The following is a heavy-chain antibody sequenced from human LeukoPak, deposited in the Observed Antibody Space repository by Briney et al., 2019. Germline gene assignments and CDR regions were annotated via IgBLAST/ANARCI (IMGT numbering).Heavy chain of an antibody. D-gene: IGHD2-15*01. Sequence: GGSLRLSCAASGFTFSNYWMRWVRQAPGKGLEWVANILQDGSEKYYAESVKGRFTISRDKSKQSLFLQMNSLRAEDTAIYYCAIDGDWSGDNCPPPLGYWGQGTLVTVSS. CDR3: AIDGDWSGDNCPPPLGY. CDR1: GFTFSNYW. J-gene: IGHJ4*02. CDR2: ILQDGSEK. V-gene: IGHV3-7*01.